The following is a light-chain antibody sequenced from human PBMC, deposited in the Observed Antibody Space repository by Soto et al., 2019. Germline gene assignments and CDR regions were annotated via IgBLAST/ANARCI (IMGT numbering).Light chain of an antibody. CDR3: QQYFEWPPMT. J-gene: IGKJ1*01. CDR1: ETVATN. Sequence: VMTQSPATLSVSPGERATLSCWASETVATNLAWYQQKPGQAPRLLISGASTRAAGISDRFRGSGSGTEFTLTISSLRCEDSAIYYCQQYFEWPPMTFGQGTKVEI. V-gene: IGKV3-15*01. CDR2: GAS.